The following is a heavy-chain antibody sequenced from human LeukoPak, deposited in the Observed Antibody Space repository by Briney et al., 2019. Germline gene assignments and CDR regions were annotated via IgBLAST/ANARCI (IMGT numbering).Heavy chain of an antibody. J-gene: IGHJ1*01. D-gene: IGHD3-10*01. CDR2: IYISGST. CDR3: ARGPAYGSGSYPGGYFQH. Sequence: SETLSLTCTVSGGSISSYYWSWIRQPAGKGLEWIGRIYISGSTNYNPSLKSRVTMSVDTSKNQFSLKLSSVTAADTAVYYCARGPAYGSGSYPGGYFQHWGQGTLVTVSS. V-gene: IGHV4-4*07. CDR1: GGSISSYY.